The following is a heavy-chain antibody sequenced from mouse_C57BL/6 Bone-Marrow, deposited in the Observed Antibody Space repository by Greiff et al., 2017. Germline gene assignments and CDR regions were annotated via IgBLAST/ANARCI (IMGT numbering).Heavy chain of an antibody. CDR3: ARKTYDGYYPWYFDV. CDR2: IWSGGST. Sequence: QVQLQQSGPGLVQPSQSLSITCTVSGFSLTSYGVHWVRQSPGKGLEWLGVIWSGGSTDDTAAFISRLSISKDNSKSQVFFKMNILQADDTAIYYCARKTYDGYYPWYFDVWGTGTTVTVSS. CDR1: GFSLTSYG. D-gene: IGHD2-3*01. J-gene: IGHJ1*03. V-gene: IGHV2-2*01.